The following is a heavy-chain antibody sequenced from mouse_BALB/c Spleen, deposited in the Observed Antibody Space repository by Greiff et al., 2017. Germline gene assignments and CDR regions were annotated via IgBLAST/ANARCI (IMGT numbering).Heavy chain of an antibody. J-gene: IGHJ2*01. CDR2: ISYSGST. CDR1: GDSITSGY. D-gene: IGHD2-4*01. Sequence: VQLKESGPSLVKPSQTLSLTCSVTGDSITSGYWNWIRKFPGNKLEYMGYISYSGSTYYNPSLKSRISITRDTSKNQYYLQLNSVTTEDTATYYCAITDYGEGYFDYRGQGTTLTVSS. V-gene: IGHV3-8*02. CDR3: AITDYGEGYFDY.